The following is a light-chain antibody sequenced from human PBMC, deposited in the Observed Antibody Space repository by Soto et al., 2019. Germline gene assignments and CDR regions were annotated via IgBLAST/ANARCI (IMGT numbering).Light chain of an antibody. J-gene: IGKJ5*01. V-gene: IGKV3-15*01. CDR3: QQYNNWPPT. CDR1: QSISST. Sequence: EIVLTQSPGTLSLSPGERATLSCRASQSISSTTLAWYQQKPGQAPRLLIYGASTRAIGIPARFSGSGSGTEFTLTISSLQSEDFAVYYCQQYNNWPPTFGQGTRLEIK. CDR2: GAS.